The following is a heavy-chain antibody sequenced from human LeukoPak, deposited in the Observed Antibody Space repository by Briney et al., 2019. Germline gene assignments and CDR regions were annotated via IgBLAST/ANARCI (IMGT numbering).Heavy chain of an antibody. CDR2: IKQDGSEK. Sequence: PGGSLRLSCAASGFTFSSYSMNWVRKAPGKGLEWVANIKQDGSEKYYVDSVKGRFTISRDNAKNSLYLQMNSLRAEDTAVYYCARGFLEWLFWGQGTLVTVSS. V-gene: IGHV3-7*01. CDR1: GFTFSSYS. D-gene: IGHD3-3*01. J-gene: IGHJ4*02. CDR3: ARGFLEWLF.